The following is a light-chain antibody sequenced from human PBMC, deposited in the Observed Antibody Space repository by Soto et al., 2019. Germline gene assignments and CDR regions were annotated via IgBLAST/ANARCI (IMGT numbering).Light chain of an antibody. Sequence: ERVMTQSPATLSVTPGERATLSCRASQSVSSNLAWYQQKPGQAPRLLIYGASTRATGIPARFSGSGSGTEFTLTISSLQSEDFAVYYCQQYNNWPRWTFGQGTKVDIK. J-gene: IGKJ1*01. CDR2: GAS. V-gene: IGKV3-15*01. CDR3: QQYNNWPRWT. CDR1: QSVSSN.